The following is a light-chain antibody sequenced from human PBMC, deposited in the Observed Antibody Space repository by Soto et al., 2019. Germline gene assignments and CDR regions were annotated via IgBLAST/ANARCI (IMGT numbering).Light chain of an antibody. CDR2: VTS. Sequence: DIQMTPSPSSVSASVGDRVTITCRASQDISAWLIWYQQKPGKAPKLLISVTSSLQSGVPSRFSGSGSGTDFTLTISSLQPEDFATYYCQQANSFPPTFGQGTKVDI. CDR3: QQANSFPPT. V-gene: IGKV1-12*01. CDR1: QDISAW. J-gene: IGKJ1*01.